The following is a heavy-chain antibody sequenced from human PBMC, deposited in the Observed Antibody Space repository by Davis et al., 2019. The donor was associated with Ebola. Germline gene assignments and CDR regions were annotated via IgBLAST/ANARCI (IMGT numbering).Heavy chain of an antibody. CDR1: GFTFSNYW. D-gene: IGHD1-1*01. CDR2: IKQDGSAK. V-gene: IGHV3-7*01. J-gene: IGHJ4*02. CDR3: TRHINWAFDY. Sequence: PGGSLRLSCAASGFTFSNYWMTWVRQAPGKGLEWVANIKQDGSAKPYVGSVKGRFTISKDNPKHSLYLQMDSLRAEDTAVYYCTRHINWAFDYWGQGTLVTVSS.